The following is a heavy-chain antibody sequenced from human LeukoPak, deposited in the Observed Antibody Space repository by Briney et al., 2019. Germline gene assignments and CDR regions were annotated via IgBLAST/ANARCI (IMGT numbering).Heavy chain of an antibody. V-gene: IGHV4-4*09. CDR3: ARQATYYYDSSGYYYYYYMDV. J-gene: IGHJ6*03. D-gene: IGHD3-22*01. CDR2: IYTSGST. Sequence: SETLSLTRTVSGGSISSYYWSWIRQPPGKGLEWIGYIYTSGSTNYNPSLKSRVTISVDTSKNQFSLKLSSVTAADTAVYYCARQATYYYDSSGYYYYYYMDVWGKGTTVTVSS. CDR1: GGSISSYY.